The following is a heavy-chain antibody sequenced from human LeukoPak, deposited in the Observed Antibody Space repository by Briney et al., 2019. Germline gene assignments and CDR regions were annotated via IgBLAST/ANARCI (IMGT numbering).Heavy chain of an antibody. D-gene: IGHD1-26*01. V-gene: IGHV3-48*03. Sequence: GGSLRLSCAASGFTFSSYEMNWVRQAPGKGLEWVSYISRSGSAIYYADSVKGRFTISRDNAKNSLHLQMNSLRAEDTAVYYCAKDRSGSYDWGQGTLVTVSS. J-gene: IGHJ4*02. CDR1: GFTFSSYE. CDR2: ISRSGSAI. CDR3: AKDRSGSYD.